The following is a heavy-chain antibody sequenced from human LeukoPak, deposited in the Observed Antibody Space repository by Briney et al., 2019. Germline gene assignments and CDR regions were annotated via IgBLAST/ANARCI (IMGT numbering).Heavy chain of an antibody. CDR3: AKGYCSSTSCYTFGGA. D-gene: IGHD2-2*02. V-gene: IGHV3-23*01. J-gene: IGHJ6*04. CDR2: ISGSGGST. Sequence: PGGSLRLSCAASGFTFSSYAMSWVRQAPGKGLEWVSAISGSGGSTYYADSVKGRFTISRDNSKNTLYLQMNSLRAEDTAVYYCAKGYCSSTSCYTFGGAWGKGTTVTVSS. CDR1: GFTFSSYA.